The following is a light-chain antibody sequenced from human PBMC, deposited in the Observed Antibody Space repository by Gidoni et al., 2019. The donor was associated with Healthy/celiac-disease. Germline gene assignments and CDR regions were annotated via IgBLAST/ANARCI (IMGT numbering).Light chain of an antibody. V-gene: IGLV3-1*01. Sequence: SYELTQPPSVSVPPGQTASITCSGDKLGDKYACWYQQKPGQSPVLVIYQDSKRPSGIPERFSGSNSGNTATLTISGTKAMDEADYYCQAWDSSTGVFGGGTKLTVL. CDR3: QAWDSSTGV. CDR2: QDS. CDR1: KLGDKY. J-gene: IGLJ2*01.